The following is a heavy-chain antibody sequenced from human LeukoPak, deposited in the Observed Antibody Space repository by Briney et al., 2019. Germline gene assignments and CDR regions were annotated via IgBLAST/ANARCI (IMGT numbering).Heavy chain of an antibody. V-gene: IGHV4-61*02. CDR3: ARQSITMVRGVLLYYYGMDV. CDR2: IYASGSI. J-gene: IGHJ6*02. Sequence: SQTLSLTCTVSGGSISSGSYYWSWIRQPAGKGLEWIGRIYASGSINYNPSLKSRVTISVDTSKNQFSLKLSSVTAADTAVYYCARQSITMVRGVLLYYYGMDVWGQGTTVTVSS. CDR1: GGSISSGSYY. D-gene: IGHD3-10*01.